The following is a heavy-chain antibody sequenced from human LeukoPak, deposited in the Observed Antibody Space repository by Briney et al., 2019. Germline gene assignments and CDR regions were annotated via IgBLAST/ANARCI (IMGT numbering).Heavy chain of an antibody. J-gene: IGHJ4*02. CDR2: INTNTRNP. D-gene: IGHD2-2*01. CDR3: ARDKYQLPYEIDY. V-gene: IGHV7-4-1*02. CDR1: GYTFTKYG. Sequence: ASVRVSCKASGYTFTKYGMNWVRQAPGQGLEWMGWINTNTRNPTYAQGFTGRFVFSLDTSLSTAYLQISSLKAEDTAVYYCARDKYQLPYEIDYWGQGTLVTVPS.